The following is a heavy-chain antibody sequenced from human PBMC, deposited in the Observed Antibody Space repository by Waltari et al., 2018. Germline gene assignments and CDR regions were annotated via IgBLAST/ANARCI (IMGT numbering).Heavy chain of an antibody. CDR3: AKDRSYGHSLAN. CDR2: IHSGGNT. CDR1: GFDVSSSY. Sequence: EVQLVESGGGLLQRGGSLRLSCAGSGFDVSSSYMNWVCQAPGKGLEWVSGIHSGGNTYYADSVKGRFTISRDNSKNTLYLQMNSLRAEDTAVYYCAKDRSYGHSLANWGQGTLVTVSS. V-gene: IGHV3-53*01. D-gene: IGHD4-17*01. J-gene: IGHJ4*02.